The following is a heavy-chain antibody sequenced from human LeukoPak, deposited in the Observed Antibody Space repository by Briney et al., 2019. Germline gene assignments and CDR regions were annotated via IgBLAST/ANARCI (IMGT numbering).Heavy chain of an antibody. CDR3: ARGVYGSGSYYNFVDY. CDR1: GYSISSGYY. V-gene: IGHV4-38-2*02. Sequence: SETLSLTCTVSGYSISSGYYWGWIRQPPGKGLEWIGSIYHSGSTYYNPSLKSRVTISVDTSKNQFSLKLSSVTAADTAVYYCARGVYGSGSYYNFVDYWGQGTLVTVSS. CDR2: IYHSGST. J-gene: IGHJ4*02. D-gene: IGHD3-10*01.